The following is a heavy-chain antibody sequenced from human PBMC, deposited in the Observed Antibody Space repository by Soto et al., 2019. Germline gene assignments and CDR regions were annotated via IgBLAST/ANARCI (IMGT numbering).Heavy chain of an antibody. CDR2: ISSCGSYT. D-gene: IGHD3-16*01. J-gene: IGHJ6*02. CDR3: ASVAPTSFGAHLQAHDPLVDV. V-gene: IGHV3-11*03. CDR1: AFKFSDYH. Sequence: RLSWVPAAFKFSDYHMSWVRQPRGKGLEWMSCISSCGSYTTYTGSVKGRFIIWRDNAERSLYLQMKKLRGDQPAISHCASVAPTSFGAHLQAHDPLVDVWGQGNTVTVSS.